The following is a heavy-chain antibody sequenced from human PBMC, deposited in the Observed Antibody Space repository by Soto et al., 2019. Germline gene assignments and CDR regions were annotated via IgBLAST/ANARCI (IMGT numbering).Heavy chain of an antibody. D-gene: IGHD6-6*01. J-gene: IGHJ6*03. CDR3: SRVGYSNSYGYFYTNV. CDR2: IRAKTHGGTT. V-gene: IGHV3-49*03. CDR1: GLPFGDNG. Sequence: VQVVESGGGLVQPGRSLRLSCIVSGLPFGDNGLSWLRQAPGTGLEWIGFIRAKTHGGTTEYAAYVKDRFTISRDDSKSIASLQMNSLKTEDTAVYYCSRVGYSNSYGYFYTNVWGKGTTVTVSS.